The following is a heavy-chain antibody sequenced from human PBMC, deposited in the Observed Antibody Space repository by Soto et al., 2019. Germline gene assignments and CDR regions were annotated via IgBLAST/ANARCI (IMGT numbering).Heavy chain of an antibody. V-gene: IGHV1-3*01. D-gene: IGHD3-22*01. CDR2: INAGNGNT. Sequence: QVQLVQSGAEVKKPGASVKVSCKASGYTFTTYPMHWVRQAPGQRLEWMGWINAGNGNTKYSQRFQGRVTITADESTNTAYMELSSLRSEDTAIYYCARGGSGYTWFNEFWGQGTLVTVSS. CDR3: ARGGSGYTWFNEF. J-gene: IGHJ4*02. CDR1: GYTFTTYP.